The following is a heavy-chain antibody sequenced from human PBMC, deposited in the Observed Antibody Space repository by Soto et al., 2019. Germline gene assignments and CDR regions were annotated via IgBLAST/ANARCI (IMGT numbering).Heavy chain of an antibody. CDR3: ARGVGYCSGGSCLHYYYYYMDV. Sequence: QVQLQQWGAGLLKPSETLSLTCAVYGGSFSGYYWSWIRQPPGKGLEWIGEINHSGSTNYNPSLNSRVTISVDTSKNHFSLKLSSVTAADTAVYYCARGVGYCSGGSCLHYYYYYMDVWGKGTTVTVSS. CDR2: INHSGST. CDR1: GGSFSGYY. V-gene: IGHV4-34*01. J-gene: IGHJ6*03. D-gene: IGHD2-15*01.